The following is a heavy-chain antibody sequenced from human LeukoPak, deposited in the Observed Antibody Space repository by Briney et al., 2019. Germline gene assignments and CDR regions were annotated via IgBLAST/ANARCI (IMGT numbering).Heavy chain of an antibody. CDR3: ARHIEWELSSAFDI. CDR1: GGSLSSYY. Sequence: PSETLSLTCTVSGGSLSSYYWSWVRQPPGKGLEWIGYIYYSGTTRYNPSLKSRVTISVDTSKNQFSLKLSSVTAADTAVYYCARHIEWELSSAFDIWGQGTMVTVS. V-gene: IGHV4-59*08. J-gene: IGHJ3*02. CDR2: IYYSGTT. D-gene: IGHD1-26*01.